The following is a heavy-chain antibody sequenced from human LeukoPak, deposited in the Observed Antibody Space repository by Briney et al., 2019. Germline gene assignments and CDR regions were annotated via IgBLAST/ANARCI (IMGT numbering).Heavy chain of an antibody. CDR1: GFSFGSFA. Sequence: GGSLRLSCAASGFSFGSFAMSWVRQAPGKGLEWVSGIIYADSVKGRFTISRDNSKNTLYLQMNSLRAEDTAVYYCAKDLQSSYSSSWYFGDYWGQGTLVTVSS. V-gene: IGHV3-23*01. D-gene: IGHD6-13*01. J-gene: IGHJ4*02. CDR2: I. CDR3: AKDLQSSYSSSWYFGDY.